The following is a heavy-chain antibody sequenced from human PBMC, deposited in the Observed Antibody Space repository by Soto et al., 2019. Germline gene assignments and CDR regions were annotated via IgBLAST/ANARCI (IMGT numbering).Heavy chain of an antibody. J-gene: IGHJ6*02. V-gene: IGHV3-11*01. CDR3: ARVSWREKYGMDV. CDR2: ITFSGNTV. Sequence: RRLSCAASGFTFSDSYMSWIRQAPGKGLEWISYITFSGNTVYYADSLKGRFTISRDNAKNSLYLQMNRLRAEDTAVYYCARVSWREKYGMDVWAKGPRSPSP. CDR1: GFTFSDSY.